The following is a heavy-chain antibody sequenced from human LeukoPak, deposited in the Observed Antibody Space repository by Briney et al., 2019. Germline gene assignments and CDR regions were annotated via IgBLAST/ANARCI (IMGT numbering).Heavy chain of an antibody. CDR3: ARACGNYCHYKDV. Sequence: PSETLSLTCVVSGYSISSGYYWGWIRQPPGKGLEWIGNIYHSGSTYYNPSLKSRVTMSVDTSKNQFSLKLSSMTAADTAVYYCARACGNYCHYKDVWGKGTTVTVSS. CDR2: IYHSGST. J-gene: IGHJ6*03. V-gene: IGHV4-38-2*01. CDR1: GYSISSGYY. D-gene: IGHD5-12*01.